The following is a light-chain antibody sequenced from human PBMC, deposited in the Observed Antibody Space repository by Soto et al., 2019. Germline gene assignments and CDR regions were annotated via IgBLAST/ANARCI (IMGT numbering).Light chain of an antibody. Sequence: QSVLTQPPSASGSPGQSITISCTGTSSDVGGYNYVSWYQQHPGKAPKLMIYDVSNRPSGVSNRFSGSKSGNTASLTISGLQAEDEADYYCSSYTSSSRVVFGGGTKLTVL. J-gene: IGLJ2*01. CDR1: SSDVGGYNY. CDR2: DVS. CDR3: SSYTSSSRVV. V-gene: IGLV2-14*01.